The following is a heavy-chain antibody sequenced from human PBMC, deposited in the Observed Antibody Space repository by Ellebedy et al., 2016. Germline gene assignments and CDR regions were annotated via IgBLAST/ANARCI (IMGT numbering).Heavy chain of an antibody. CDR3: YYGHYSGY. J-gene: IGHJ4*02. Sequence: GGSLRLXCVASGFTFRNFFMSWVRQAPGGGLEWISTISGDGDTTFSADSVKGRFTISRDNSRYTLYLQMDSLTAADTAVYYCYYGHYSGYWGQGTLVTVSS. CDR1: GFTFRNFF. D-gene: IGHD4-17*01. V-gene: IGHV3-23*01. CDR2: ISGDGDTT.